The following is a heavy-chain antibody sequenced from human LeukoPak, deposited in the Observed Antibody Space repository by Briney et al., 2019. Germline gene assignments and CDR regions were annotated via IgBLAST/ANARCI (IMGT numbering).Heavy chain of an antibody. D-gene: IGHD3-22*01. CDR3: ARARSDNYYDSSGYDDAFDI. CDR1: GFTFSSYD. CDR2: IGTAGDT. V-gene: IGHV3-13*01. Sequence: GGSLRLSCAASGFTFSSYDMHWVRQATGKGLEWVSAIGTAGDTYYPGSVKGRFTISRENAKNSLYLQMNSLRAGDTAVYYCARARSDNYYDSSGYDDAFDIWGQGTMVTVSS. J-gene: IGHJ3*02.